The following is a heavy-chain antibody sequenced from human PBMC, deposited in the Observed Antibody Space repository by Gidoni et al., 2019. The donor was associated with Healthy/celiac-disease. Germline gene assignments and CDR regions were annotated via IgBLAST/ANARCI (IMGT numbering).Heavy chain of an antibody. J-gene: IGHJ6*03. D-gene: IGHD3-10*01. CDR2: INTDGSST. CDR3: ARGARGYYYMDV. V-gene: IGHV3-74*01. CDR1: GFTFSSYW. Sequence: EVQLVESGGGLVQPGGSLRLSCAASGFTFSSYWMHWVRQAPGKGLVGVSHINTDGSSTNYADSVKGRFTISRDNAKNTLYLQMNSLRAEDTAVYYCARGARGYYYMDVWGKGTTVTVSS.